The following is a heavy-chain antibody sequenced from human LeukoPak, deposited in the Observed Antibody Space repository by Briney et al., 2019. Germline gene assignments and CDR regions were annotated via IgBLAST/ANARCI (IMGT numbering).Heavy chain of an antibody. CDR2: IYPGDSGT. J-gene: IGHJ3*02. V-gene: IGHV5-51*01. CDR3: ARLWGGIVAADDAFDI. Sequence: GESLNISCEASGYSFTNYWIGWVRQMPGKGLEWMGIIYPGDSGTRYSPSFEGQATISVDKSISTAYLQWSGLRASDTAMYFCARLWGGIVAADDAFDIWGQGTMVTVSS. CDR1: GYSFTNYW. D-gene: IGHD6-13*01.